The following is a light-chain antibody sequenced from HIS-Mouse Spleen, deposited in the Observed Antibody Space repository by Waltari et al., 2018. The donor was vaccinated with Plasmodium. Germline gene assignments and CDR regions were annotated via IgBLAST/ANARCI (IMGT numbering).Light chain of an antibody. CDR2: EGS. J-gene: IGLJ3*02. Sequence: QSALTQPASVSGSPGQSITISCTGTSSDVGSYTLVSWYQQHPGKAPKRLIYEGSKRPSGVSNRFSGSKSGNTASRTISGLQAEDEADYYCCSYAGSSTWVFGGGTKLTVL. CDR1: SSDVGSYTL. V-gene: IGLV2-23*01. CDR3: CSYAGSSTWV.